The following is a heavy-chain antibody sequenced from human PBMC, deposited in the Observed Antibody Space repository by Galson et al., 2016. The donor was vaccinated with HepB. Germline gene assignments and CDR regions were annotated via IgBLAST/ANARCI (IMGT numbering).Heavy chain of an antibody. CDR1: GYTFNTYY. J-gene: IGHJ4*02. Sequence: SVKVSCKASGYTFNTYYMHWVRQAPGQGLEWMGIIKPSGGNTIYAQKFQDRITMTRDTSTSTVCMELISLRSEDTAVYYCARELDHSFYVDYWGQGTLLPVSP. CDR3: ARELDHSFYVDY. D-gene: IGHD1-14*01. V-gene: IGHV1-46*02. CDR2: IKPSGGNT.